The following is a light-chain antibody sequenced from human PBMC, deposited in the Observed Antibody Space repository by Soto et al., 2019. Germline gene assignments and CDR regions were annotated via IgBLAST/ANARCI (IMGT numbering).Light chain of an antibody. CDR1: QSISSW. CDR3: QQYNSYSPT. CDR2: KMS. V-gene: IGKV1-5*03. J-gene: IGKJ1*01. Sequence: DIQMTQSPSTLSESVVDRVTITCRASQSISSWVAWYQQKPGKAPKLLIYKMSSLESGLPARFSGSGSGTEFTLTISSLHPDDVATYYCQQYNSYSPTFGQGTKVEIQ.